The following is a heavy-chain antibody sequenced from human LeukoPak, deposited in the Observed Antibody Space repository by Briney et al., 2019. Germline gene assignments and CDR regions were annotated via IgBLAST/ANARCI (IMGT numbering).Heavy chain of an antibody. CDR2: IYYGGST. CDR1: GGSISNYY. J-gene: IGHJ3*02. Sequence: SETLSLTCTVSGGSISNYYWSWIRQPPGKGLEWIGDIYYGGSTNYNPSLKSRVTISVDTSKNQFSLKLSSVTAADTAVYYCATNFRDGYNLDAFDIWGQGTMVTVSS. CDR3: ATNFRDGYNLDAFDI. D-gene: IGHD5-24*01. V-gene: IGHV4-59*12.